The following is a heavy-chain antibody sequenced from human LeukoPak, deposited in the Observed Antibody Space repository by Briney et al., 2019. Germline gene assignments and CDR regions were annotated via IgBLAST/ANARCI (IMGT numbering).Heavy chain of an antibody. CDR1: GFTFSSYS. V-gene: IGHV3-21*01. CDR2: ISSSSSYI. CDR3: ARNPSGSHGMDV. J-gene: IGHJ6*02. D-gene: IGHD1-26*01. Sequence: GGFLRLSCAASGFTFSSYSMNWVRQAPGKGLEWVSSISSSSSYIYYADSVKGRFTISRDNAKNLLYLQMNSLRAEDTAVYYCARNPSGSHGMDVWGQGTTVTVSS.